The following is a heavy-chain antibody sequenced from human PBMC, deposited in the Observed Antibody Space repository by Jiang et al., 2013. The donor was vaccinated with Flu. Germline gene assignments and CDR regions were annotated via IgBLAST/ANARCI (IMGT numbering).Heavy chain of an antibody. V-gene: IGHV1-24*01. Sequence: EWMGGFDPEDGETIYAQKFQGRVTMTEDTSTDTAYMELSSLRSEDTAVYYCATSGRSPWELLPYYYMDVWGKGTTVTVSS. CDR3: ATSGRSPWELLPYYYMDV. J-gene: IGHJ6*03. D-gene: IGHD1-26*01. CDR2: FDPEDGET.